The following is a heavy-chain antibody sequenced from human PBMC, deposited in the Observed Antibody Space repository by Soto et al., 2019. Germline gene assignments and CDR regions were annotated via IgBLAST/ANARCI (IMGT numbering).Heavy chain of an antibody. V-gene: IGHV3-48*01. J-gene: IGHJ4*02. CDR1: GFTFSSYS. Sequence: PGGSLRLSCAAAGFTFSSYSMNWVRQAPGKGLEWVSYISSSSSTIYYADSVKGRFTISRDNAKNSLYLQMNSLRAEDTAVYYCARGVAAAGLPDFDYWGQGTLVTVSS. D-gene: IGHD6-13*01. CDR2: ISSSSSTI. CDR3: ARGVAAAGLPDFDY.